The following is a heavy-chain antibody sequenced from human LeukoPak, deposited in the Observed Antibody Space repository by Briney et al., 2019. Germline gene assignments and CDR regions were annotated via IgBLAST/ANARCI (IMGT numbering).Heavy chain of an antibody. J-gene: IGHJ4*02. D-gene: IGHD6-19*01. Sequence: AGGSLRLSCAASGFTFSSYAMSWVRQAPGKGQEGVSTISGSGGSTSYADSVKGRFTISRDNSKNTLYLQMNSLRAEDTAVYYCANPGRYSSGWVFPPCFDYWGQGTLVTVSS. CDR1: GFTFSSYA. CDR2: ISGSGGST. V-gene: IGHV3-23*01. CDR3: ANPGRYSSGWVFPPCFDY.